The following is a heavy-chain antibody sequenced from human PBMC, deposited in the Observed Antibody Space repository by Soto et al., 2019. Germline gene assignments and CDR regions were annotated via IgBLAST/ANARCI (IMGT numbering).Heavy chain of an antibody. CDR3: VHSRCGGDCLRSYSSHYYYGMDV. D-gene: IGHD2-21*02. CDR2: IYWDDDK. V-gene: IGHV2-5*02. Sequence: SGPTLVNPTQTLTLTCTVSGFSLNTGGLGVGWIRQPPGKALEWLALIYWDDDKRYSPSLKNRLGISKDTSNNLVVFTMTNMDPADTATYYCVHSRCGGDCLRSYSSHYYYGMDVWGQGTTVTVSS. CDR1: GFSLNTGGLG. J-gene: IGHJ6*02.